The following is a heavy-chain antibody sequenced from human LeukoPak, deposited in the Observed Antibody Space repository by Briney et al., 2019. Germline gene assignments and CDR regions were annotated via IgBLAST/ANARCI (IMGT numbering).Heavy chain of an antibody. J-gene: IGHJ4*02. CDR3: ASLMGIAAAADY. CDR1: GYTFTSYY. CDR2: INPGGGST. V-gene: IGHV1-46*01. Sequence: ASVKVSCKASGYTFTSYYMHWVRQAPGQGLEWMGIINPGGGSTSYAQKFQGRVTMTRDTSTSTVYMELSSLRSEDTAVYYCASLMGIAAAADYWGQGTLVTVSS. D-gene: IGHD6-13*01.